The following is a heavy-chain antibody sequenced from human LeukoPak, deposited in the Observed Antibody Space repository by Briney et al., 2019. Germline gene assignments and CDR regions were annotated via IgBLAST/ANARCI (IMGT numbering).Heavy chain of an antibody. J-gene: IGHJ6*03. V-gene: IGHV3-7*01. CDR1: GFTFSSYW. CDR3: ARVGGRFLEWLWSYYYYMDV. D-gene: IGHD3-3*01. Sequence: PGGSLRLSCAASGFTFSSYWMSWVRQAPGKGLEWVANIKQDGSEKYYVDSVKGRFTISRDNAKNSLYLRMNSLRAEDTAVYYCARVGGRFLEWLWSYYYYMDVWGKGTTVTVSS. CDR2: IKQDGSEK.